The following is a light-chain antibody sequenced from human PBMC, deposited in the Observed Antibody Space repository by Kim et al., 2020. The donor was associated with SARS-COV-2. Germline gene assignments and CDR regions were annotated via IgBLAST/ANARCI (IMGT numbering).Light chain of an antibody. CDR1: QSISSW. CDR2: KAS. J-gene: IGKJ1*01. Sequence: DIQMTQSPSTLSASVGDRVTITCRASQSISSWLAWYQQKPGKAPKLLIYKASSLESGVPSRFSGSGSGTEFTLTISSLQPYDFATYYFQQYNSFSLTFGQRTKVDIK. V-gene: IGKV1-5*03. CDR3: QQYNSFSLT.